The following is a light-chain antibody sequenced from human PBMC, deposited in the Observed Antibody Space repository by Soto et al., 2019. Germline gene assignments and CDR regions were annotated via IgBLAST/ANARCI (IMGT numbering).Light chain of an antibody. J-gene: IGLJ1*01. CDR1: SSDVGSYNL. CDR2: EGS. Sequence: QSVLTQPASVSGSPGQSITISCTGTSSDVGSYNLVSWYQQHPGKAPKLMIYEGSKRPSGVSNRFSGSKSGNTASLTISGLQAVDEADYYCCSFADFTYVFGTGTKLTVL. V-gene: IGLV2-23*01. CDR3: CSFADFTYV.